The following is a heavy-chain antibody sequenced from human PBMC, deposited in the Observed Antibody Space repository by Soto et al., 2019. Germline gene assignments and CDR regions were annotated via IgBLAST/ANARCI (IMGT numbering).Heavy chain of an antibody. D-gene: IGHD1-26*01. V-gene: IGHV3-23*01. Sequence: EVQLLESGGGLVQPGGSLRLSCAASGFTFSSYAMNCVRQAPGKGLELVSAISGSGGSTYYADSVKGRFTICRDNTKHTLYLQMNSLRDEDTAVSYCAKDRFVGGSYDDDCDIWGHGTMVTVSS. CDR3: AKDRFVGGSYDDDCDI. J-gene: IGHJ3*02. CDR1: GFTFSSYA. CDR2: ISGSGGST.